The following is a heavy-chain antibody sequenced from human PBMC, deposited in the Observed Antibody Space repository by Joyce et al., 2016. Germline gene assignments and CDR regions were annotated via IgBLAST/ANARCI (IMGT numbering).Heavy chain of an antibody. CDR1: GFAFNSYG. Sequence: EVQLLESGGGLVQPGGSLRLSCAASGFAFNSYGMNWVRPAPGKGLEWVAYSGSGGSTYYPASVNGRFTISRDNSKNTLYLQMNSLRGDDTAVYYCAKARGPTYGAYYFDYWGLGAQVTVSS. V-gene: IGHV3-23*01. CDR2: YSGSGGST. J-gene: IGHJ4*02. CDR3: AKARGPTYGAYYFDY. D-gene: IGHD5-18*01.